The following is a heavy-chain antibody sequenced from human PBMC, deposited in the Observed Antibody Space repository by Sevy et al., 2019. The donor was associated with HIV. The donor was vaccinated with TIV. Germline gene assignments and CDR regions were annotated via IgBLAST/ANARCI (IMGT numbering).Heavy chain of an antibody. CDR2: MRSKAFAGTT. Sequence: GGSLRLSCSTSGFNLGDYAMSWVRQSPGKGLEWVGFMRSKAFAGTTEYAASVKGRFTISTDDSKASAHLQMNSLRVDDTALYYCVREGLGGFSYSLDCWGQGTLVTVSS. V-gene: IGHV3-49*04. CDR1: GFNLGDYA. J-gene: IGHJ4*02. D-gene: IGHD5-18*01. CDR3: VREGLGGFSYSLDC.